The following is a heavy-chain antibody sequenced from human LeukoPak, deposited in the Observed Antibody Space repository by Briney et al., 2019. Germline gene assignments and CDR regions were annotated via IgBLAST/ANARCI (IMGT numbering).Heavy chain of an antibody. CDR1: GYTFTVYY. V-gene: IGHV1-2*04. CDR3: AREADNWNYVRRGPPFDY. J-gene: IGHJ4*02. CDR2: INPNSGNT. D-gene: IGHD1-7*01. Sequence: ASVNVSFKAAGYTFTVYYINWVRQAPGQGLEWMGWINPNSGNTNYGQRFKGWVTMTRDTSISTAYMEISRLRSDDTAVYYWAREADNWNYVRRGPPFDYWGQGTLVTVSS.